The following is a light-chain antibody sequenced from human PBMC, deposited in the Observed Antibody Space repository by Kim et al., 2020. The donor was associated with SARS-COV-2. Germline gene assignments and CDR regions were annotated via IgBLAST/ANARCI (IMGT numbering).Light chain of an antibody. CDR2: DAS. Sequence: SPGERATPSCRASQSVSSNLAWYQQKPGQAPRLLIYDASTRATGIPARFSGSGSGTEFTLTISSLQSEDLAVYHCQQYNNWPAGSFGGGTKVDIK. J-gene: IGKJ4*01. V-gene: IGKV3-15*01. CDR1: QSVSSN. CDR3: QQYNNWPAGS.